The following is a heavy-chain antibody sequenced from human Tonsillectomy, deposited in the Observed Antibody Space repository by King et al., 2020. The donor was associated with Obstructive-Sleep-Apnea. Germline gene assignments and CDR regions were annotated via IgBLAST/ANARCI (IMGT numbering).Heavy chain of an antibody. J-gene: IGHJ6*02. CDR3: AQSYGAGSPPYYYGMDV. V-gene: IGHV3-9*01. Sequence: VQLVESGGGLVQPGRSLRLSCAASGFTFDDYAMHWVRQAPGKGLEWVSGISWNSGSIGYADSVKGRFTISRDNAKNSLYLQMNSLRAEDTALYYCAQSYGAGSPPYYYGMDVWGQGTTVTVSS. D-gene: IGHD3-10*01. CDR2: ISWNSGSI. CDR1: GFTFDDYA.